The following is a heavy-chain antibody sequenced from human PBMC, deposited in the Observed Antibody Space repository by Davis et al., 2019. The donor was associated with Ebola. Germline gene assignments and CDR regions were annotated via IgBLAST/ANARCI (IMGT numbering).Heavy chain of an antibody. CDR2: INWNGGST. Sequence: GESLKISCAASGFTFDDYAMTWVRQAPGKGLEWVSGINWNGGSTGYADSVKGRFTISRDNSKNTLYLQMNSLKAEDTAVYYCAKDGLAVADDWGQGTLVTVSS. V-gene: IGHV3-20*04. D-gene: IGHD6-19*01. CDR3: AKDGLAVADD. CDR1: GFTFDDYA. J-gene: IGHJ4*02.